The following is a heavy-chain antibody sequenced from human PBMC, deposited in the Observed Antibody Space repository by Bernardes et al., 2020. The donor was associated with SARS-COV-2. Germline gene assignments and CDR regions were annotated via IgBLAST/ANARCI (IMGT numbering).Heavy chain of an antibody. CDR1: GYTFGDYA. CDR3: ARGIWNSGNYGPYYLDS. J-gene: IGHJ4*02. CDR2: INAGNGHT. Sequence: ASVKVSCKASGYTFGDYAVNWVRQAPGQRLEWMGWINAGNGHTKVSQKFQARLTITRDTSASTAYMELTSLKSEDTALYYCARGIWNSGNYGPYYLDSWGQGTQLTVSS. D-gene: IGHD5-12*01. V-gene: IGHV1-3*01.